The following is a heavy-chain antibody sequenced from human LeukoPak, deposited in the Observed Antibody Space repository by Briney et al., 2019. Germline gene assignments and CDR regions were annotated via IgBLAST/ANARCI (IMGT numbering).Heavy chain of an antibody. V-gene: IGHV3-23*01. J-gene: IGHJ4*02. CDR2: ISGGSTNT. D-gene: IGHD6-19*01. CDR1: GFTFSSYA. Sequence: GGSLRLSCAASGFTFSSYAMSWVRKAPGKGLELVSTISGGSTNTYYADSVKGRFTISRDTSKNTLYLQMNSLRAEDTAVYYCARDTPASSGWYDYWGQGTLVTVSS. CDR3: ARDTPASSGWYDY.